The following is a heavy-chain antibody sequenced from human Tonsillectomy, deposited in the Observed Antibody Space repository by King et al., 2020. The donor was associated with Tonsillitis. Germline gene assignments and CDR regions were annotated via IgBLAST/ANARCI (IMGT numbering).Heavy chain of an antibody. Sequence: QLVQSGGEVKKPGESLKISCKGSGYSFTSYWIGWVRQMPGKGLEWMGIIYPDDSDTRYSPSFQGQVTISADKSINTAYLQWSSLKASDAAIYYCARHRRAIYGFNWFDPWGQGTLVTVSS. D-gene: IGHD3-10*01. CDR2: IYPDDSDT. J-gene: IGHJ5*02. CDR3: ARHRRAIYGFNWFDP. CDR1: GYSFTSYW. V-gene: IGHV5-51*01.